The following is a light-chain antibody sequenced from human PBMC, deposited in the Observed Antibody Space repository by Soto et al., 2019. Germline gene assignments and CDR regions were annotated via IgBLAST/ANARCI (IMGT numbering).Light chain of an antibody. CDR3: HSYESNNVV. CDR2: EDN. V-gene: IGLV6-57*03. Sequence: NFMLTQPHSVSESPGKTVIISCTRSSGSIASNYVQWYQQRPGSAPTIVIYEDNQRPSGVPDRFSGSVDSSSNSASLTISGLKTEDEADYYCHSYESNNVVFGGRTQLTVL. J-gene: IGLJ3*02. CDR1: SGSIASNY.